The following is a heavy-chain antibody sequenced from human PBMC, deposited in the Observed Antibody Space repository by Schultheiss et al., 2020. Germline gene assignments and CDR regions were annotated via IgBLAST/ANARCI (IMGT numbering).Heavy chain of an antibody. CDR2: ISYDGSNK. CDR1: GFTFSSYA. D-gene: IGHD3-10*01. CDR3: ARALYGSGCYYNWWCDP. V-gene: IGHV3-30-3*01. J-gene: IGHJ5*02. Sequence: GGSLRLSCAASGFTFSSYAMHWVRQAPGKGLEWVAVISYDGSNKYYADSVKGRFTISRDNSKNTLYLQMNSLRAEDTAVYYCARALYGSGCYYNWWCDPWGPGTMVTVSS.